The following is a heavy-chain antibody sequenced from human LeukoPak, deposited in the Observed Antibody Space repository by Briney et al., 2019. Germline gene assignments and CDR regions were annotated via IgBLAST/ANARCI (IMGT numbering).Heavy chain of an antibody. V-gene: IGHV6-1*01. Sequence: SQTLSLTCAISGDSVSSNSAAWNWIRQSPSRGLEWLGRTYYRSKWYNDYAVSVKSRITINPDTSKNQFSLQLNSVTPEDTAVYYCASSGYSSGWYGFSGREEYYFDYWGQGTLVTVSS. CDR1: GDSVSSNSAA. CDR3: ASSGYSSGWYGFSGREEYYFDY. CDR2: TYYRSKWYN. D-gene: IGHD6-19*01. J-gene: IGHJ4*02.